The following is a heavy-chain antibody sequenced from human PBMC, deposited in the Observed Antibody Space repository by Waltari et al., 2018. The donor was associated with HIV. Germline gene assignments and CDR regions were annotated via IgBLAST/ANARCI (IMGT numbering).Heavy chain of an antibody. CDR2: ISSSSFNI. CDR3: ARDTLNFFFGLDV. CDR1: GFSFGDYA. V-gene: IGHV3-48*02. J-gene: IGHJ6*02. Sequence: EEQLVESGGGLVHPGGSLKLSCAASGFSFGDYAMNWVRQAPGKGLEWIAYISSSSFNIKYVDSVRGRFTISRDNTQNSLSLQMNNLIDEDTAKYFCARDTLNFFFGLDVWGQGTTVTVSS.